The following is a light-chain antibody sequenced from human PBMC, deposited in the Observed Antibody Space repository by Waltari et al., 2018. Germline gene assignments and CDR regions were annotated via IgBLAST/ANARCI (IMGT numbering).Light chain of an antibody. CDR3: QQYNSYSWT. Sequence: WRGSESSSRWLAGYQQKAGKAPKLVIYKASSLERGVPSRFSGSGSGTEFTLTISNLQPDDFATYYCQQYNSYSWTFGQGTKVEIK. CDR1: ESSSRW. CDR2: KAS. J-gene: IGKJ1*01. V-gene: IGKV1-5*03.